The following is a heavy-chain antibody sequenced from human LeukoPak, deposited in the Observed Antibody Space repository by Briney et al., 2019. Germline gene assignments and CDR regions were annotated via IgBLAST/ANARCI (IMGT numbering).Heavy chain of an antibody. CDR3: AKGMVPGFDP. Sequence: GGSLRLSCAASGFTFNNYAMSWVRQAPGKGLEWLSSIGGSGGSTYSADSVKGRFTISRDNSKNTLYLQLNSLRAEDTAVYYCAKGMVPGFDPWGQGTLVIVSS. D-gene: IGHD2-15*01. V-gene: IGHV3-23*01. CDR1: GFTFNNYA. J-gene: IGHJ5*02. CDR2: IGGSGGST.